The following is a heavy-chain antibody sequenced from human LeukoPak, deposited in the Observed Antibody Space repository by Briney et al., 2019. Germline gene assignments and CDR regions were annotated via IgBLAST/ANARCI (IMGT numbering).Heavy chain of an antibody. D-gene: IGHD2-2*01. CDR3: ARGETGAPFGYCSSTSCSGELFDY. J-gene: IGHJ4*02. CDR1: GFTFGSYG. Sequence: GGSLRFSCAASGFTFGSYGMHWVRQAPGKGLEWVAVIWYDGSNKYYADSVKGRFTISRDNSKNTLYPQMNSLRAEDTAVYYCARGETGAPFGYCSSTSCSGELFDYWGQGTLVTVSS. V-gene: IGHV3-33*01. CDR2: IWYDGSNK.